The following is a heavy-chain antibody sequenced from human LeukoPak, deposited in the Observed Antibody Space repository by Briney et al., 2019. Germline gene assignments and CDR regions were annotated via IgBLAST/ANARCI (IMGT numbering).Heavy chain of an antibody. CDR2: ISSSSYYI. D-gene: IGHD1-26*01. CDR1: GXTFSSYS. J-gene: IGHJ4*02. CDR3: ARGYSGSYYFGDY. Sequence: PGGSLRLSCAASGXTFSSYSMNWVRQAPGKGQERVSSISSSSYYIYYADSVKGRFTISRDNAKNSLYLQMNSLRAEDTGVYYCARGYSGSYYFGDYWGQGILVTVSS. V-gene: IGHV3-21*01.